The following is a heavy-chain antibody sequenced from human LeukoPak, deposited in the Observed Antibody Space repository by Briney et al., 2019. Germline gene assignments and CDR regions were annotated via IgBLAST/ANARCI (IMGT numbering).Heavy chain of an antibody. V-gene: IGHV1-69*13. J-gene: IGHJ4*02. CDR3: ARDQIGDNPYFDY. CDR1: GGTFSSYA. CDR2: IIPVFGTA. Sequence: GASVKVSCKASGGTFSSYAISWVRQAPGQGLEWMGGIIPVFGTANYAQKFQGRVTITADESTSTAYMELSSLRSEDTAVYYCARDQIGDNPYFDYWGQGTLVTVSS. D-gene: IGHD2-21*02.